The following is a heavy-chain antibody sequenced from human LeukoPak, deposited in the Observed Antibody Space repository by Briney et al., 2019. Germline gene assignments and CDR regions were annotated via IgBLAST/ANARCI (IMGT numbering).Heavy chain of an antibody. CDR2: IYHTGTT. D-gene: IGHD6-19*01. J-gene: IGHJ4*02. CDR1: GGSFSGYY. V-gene: IGHV4-34*01. Sequence: SETLSLTCAVYGGSFSGYYWSWIRQPPGNGLEWFGSIYHTGTTYFNLSLKSRVTISVDTSKNQFSLKLSSVTAADTAVYYCARASSGWYYFDYWGQGTLVTVSS. CDR3: ARASSGWYYFDY.